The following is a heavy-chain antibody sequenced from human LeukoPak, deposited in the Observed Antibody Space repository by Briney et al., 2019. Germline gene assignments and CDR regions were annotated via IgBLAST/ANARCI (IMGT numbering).Heavy chain of an antibody. CDR3: AGLSGSYFSPDY. J-gene: IGHJ4*02. Sequence: SETLSLTGTVSGGSISSYYWSWIRQPPGKGLEWIGYIYYSGSTNYNPSLKSRVTISVDTSKNQFSLKLSSVTAADTAVYYCAGLSGSYFSPDYWGQGTLVTVSS. CDR2: IYYSGST. CDR1: GGSISSYY. D-gene: IGHD1-26*01. V-gene: IGHV4-59*01.